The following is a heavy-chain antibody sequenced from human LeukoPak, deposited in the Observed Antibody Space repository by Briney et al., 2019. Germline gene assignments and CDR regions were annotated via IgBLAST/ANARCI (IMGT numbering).Heavy chain of an antibody. V-gene: IGHV4-39*07. Sequence: SETLSLTCTVPGGSISSSSYYWGWIRQPPGKGLEWIGSIYYSGSTYYNPSLKSRVTISVDTSKNQFSLKLSSVTAADTAVYYCARGIGGSSSSERDYWGQGTLVTVSS. D-gene: IGHD6-13*01. CDR2: IYYSGST. CDR3: ARGIGGSSSSERDY. J-gene: IGHJ4*02. CDR1: GGSISSSSYY.